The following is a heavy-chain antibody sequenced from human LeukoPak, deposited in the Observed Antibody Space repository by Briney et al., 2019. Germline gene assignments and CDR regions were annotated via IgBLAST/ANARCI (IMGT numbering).Heavy chain of an antibody. J-gene: IGHJ4*02. CDR3: ARGRIRSCLDY. CDR1: GFTFSSYW. Sequence: GGSLRLSCAASGFTFSSYWMHWVRQAPGKGLVWVSRINSDGSSTSYADSVKGRFTISRDNSKNTLYLQMNSLRAEDTAVYYCARGRIRSCLDYWGQGTLVTVSS. V-gene: IGHV3-74*01. D-gene: IGHD2-2*01. CDR2: INSDGSST.